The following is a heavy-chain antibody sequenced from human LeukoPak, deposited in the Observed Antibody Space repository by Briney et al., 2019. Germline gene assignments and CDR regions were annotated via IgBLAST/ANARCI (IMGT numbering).Heavy chain of an antibody. D-gene: IGHD6-6*01. CDR1: GDSISSCY. V-gene: IGHV4-4*07. CDR3: ARDRDYSNSLDY. Sequence: SETLSLTCTVSGDSISSCYWSWIRQPAEKGLEWIGRICTCGTINYNPSLKNRVTTSVDTSKNQFSLKLTSVTAADTAVYYCARDRDYSNSLDYWGQGTLVTVSS. CDR2: ICTCGTI. J-gene: IGHJ4*02.